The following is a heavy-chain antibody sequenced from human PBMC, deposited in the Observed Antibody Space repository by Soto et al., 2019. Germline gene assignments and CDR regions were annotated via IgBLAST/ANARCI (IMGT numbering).Heavy chain of an antibody. CDR3: AKGGYYSLFDI. D-gene: IGHD3-16*01. J-gene: IGHJ3*02. CDR2: LSGSGGRT. Sequence: EMQLLESGGGLVQPGGALRLSCVASGFPFSSYAMSWVRQTPGKGLEWVSGLSGSGGRTYYADSVKGRFTISRDNSNNTLSLQMHIRRVEDTAVYFCAKGGYYSLFDIWGQGTMVTVSA. CDR1: GFPFSSYA. V-gene: IGHV3-23*01.